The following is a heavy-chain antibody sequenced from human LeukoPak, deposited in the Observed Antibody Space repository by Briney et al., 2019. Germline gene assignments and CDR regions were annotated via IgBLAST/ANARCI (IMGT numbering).Heavy chain of an antibody. CDR3: AKKYSTGLDP. CDR1: GFSLSSYA. J-gene: IGHJ5*02. CDR2: ISSTDAGT. D-gene: IGHD2/OR15-2a*01. V-gene: IGHV3-23*01. Sequence: GGSLRLSCAASGFSLSSYAMSWVRQAPGKGLEWVSAISSTDAGTYHADSVRGRFTISRDNSKNTLFLQMNSLRAEDTAVYYCAKKYSTGLDPWGQGTLVTVSS.